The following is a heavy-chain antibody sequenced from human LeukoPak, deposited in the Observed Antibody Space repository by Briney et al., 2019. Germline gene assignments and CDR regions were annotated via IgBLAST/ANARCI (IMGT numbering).Heavy chain of an antibody. D-gene: IGHD3-22*01. CDR3: ARGRGPFTMIVPGPYFDY. V-gene: IGHV3-21*01. Sequence: GGSLRLSCAASGFTFSSYSMNWVRQAPGKGLEWVSSISSSSSYIYYADSVKGRFTISRDNAKNSLYLQMNSLRAEDTAVYYCARGRGPFTMIVPGPYFDYWGQGTLVTVSS. J-gene: IGHJ4*02. CDR2: ISSSSSYI. CDR1: GFTFSSYS.